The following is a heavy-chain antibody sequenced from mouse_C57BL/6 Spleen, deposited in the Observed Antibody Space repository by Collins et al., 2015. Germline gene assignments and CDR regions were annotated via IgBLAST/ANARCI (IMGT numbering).Heavy chain of an antibody. CDR3: ARWNVHYAMDY. Sequence: VQLQQSGPELVKPGASVKISCKASGYAFSSSWMNWVKQRPGKGLEWIGRIYPGDGDTNYNGKFKGKATLTADKSSSTAYMQLSSLTSEDSAVYFCARWNVHYAMDYWGQGTSVTVSS. CDR1: GYAFSSSW. J-gene: IGHJ4*01. V-gene: IGHV1-82*01. CDR2: IYPGDGDT.